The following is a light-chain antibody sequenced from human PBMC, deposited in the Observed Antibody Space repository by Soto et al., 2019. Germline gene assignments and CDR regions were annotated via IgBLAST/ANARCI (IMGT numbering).Light chain of an antibody. CDR1: QSISTY. Sequence: DIQMTQSPSSMYASVGDRVTISCRASQSISTYLNCYQQKPCTAPRLLIYRASSVKSGVPPRFSGSGSGRDFTLTISSLRPEEIATYFCQQSYSSPPWTFGQGTKVEVK. CDR2: RAS. V-gene: IGKV1-39*01. CDR3: QQSYSSPPWT. J-gene: IGKJ1*01.